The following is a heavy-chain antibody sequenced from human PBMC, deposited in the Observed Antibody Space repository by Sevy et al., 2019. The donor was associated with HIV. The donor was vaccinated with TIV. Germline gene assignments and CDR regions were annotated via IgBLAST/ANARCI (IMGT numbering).Heavy chain of an antibody. D-gene: IGHD2-21*01. J-gene: IGHJ4*02. CDR1: GFTFSNYW. CDR2: IKQDGSEK. CDR3: ARAGTVISPPGL. Sequence: GGSLRLSCAASGFTFSNYWMSWVRQAPGKGLEWVANIKQDGSEKYSVDSAKGRFTISRDNAKKSLYLQMNSLRVEDTAVYYCARAGTVISPPGLWGQGTLVTVSS. V-gene: IGHV3-7*01.